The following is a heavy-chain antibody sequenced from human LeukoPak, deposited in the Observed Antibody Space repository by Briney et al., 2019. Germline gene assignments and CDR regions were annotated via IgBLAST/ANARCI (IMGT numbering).Heavy chain of an antibody. V-gene: IGHV3-23*01. Sequence: GGTLRLSCAASGITFNSFGMRWVRQAPGKGLEWVSTIGGSGGRTYYADSVKGRFTISRDNSKNTVYLQMNSLRAEDTAVYYCAIGNYYHSSGYYARPSDYWGQGTLVTVSS. J-gene: IGHJ4*02. CDR3: AIGNYYHSSGYYARPSDY. CDR1: GITFNSFG. D-gene: IGHD3-22*01. CDR2: IGGSGGRT.